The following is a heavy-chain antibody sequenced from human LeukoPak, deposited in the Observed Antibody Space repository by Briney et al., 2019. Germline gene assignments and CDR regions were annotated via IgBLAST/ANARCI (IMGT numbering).Heavy chain of an antibody. CDR3: ARDKRRYSGYENLDY. Sequence: GGSLRLSCAASGFTFSSYWMSWVRQAPGKGLEWVGNIKQDGSEKYYVGSARGRFTISRDNAKNSLYLQMNSLRAEDTAVYYCARDKRRYSGYENLDYWGQGTLVTVSS. D-gene: IGHD5-12*01. V-gene: IGHV3-7*01. CDR2: IKQDGSEK. CDR1: GFTFSSYW. J-gene: IGHJ4*02.